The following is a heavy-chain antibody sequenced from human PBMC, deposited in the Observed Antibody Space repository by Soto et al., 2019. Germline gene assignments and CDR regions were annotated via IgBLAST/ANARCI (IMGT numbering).Heavy chain of an antibody. CDR1: GFTFSSYG. CDR2: ISSSSGYI. CDR3: ANEPHY. J-gene: IGHJ4*02. Sequence: EVQLVESGGGLVNPGGSLRPSCAASGFTFSSYGMHWVRQAPGKGLEWVSSISSSSGYIYYADSVRGRFTISRDNARNSLYLQMHSLRAEDTAVYYCANEPHYWGQGTLVTVSS. V-gene: IGHV3-21*01.